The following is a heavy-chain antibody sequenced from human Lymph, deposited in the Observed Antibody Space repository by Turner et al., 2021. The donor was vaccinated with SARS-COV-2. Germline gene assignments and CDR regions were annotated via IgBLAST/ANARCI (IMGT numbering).Heavy chain of an antibody. CDR3: ARGRQWLVHRYFDL. CDR1: GGSISSSSYY. D-gene: IGHD6-19*01. V-gene: IGHV4-39*01. Sequence: QLQLQESGPGLVKPPETLSLTCTVSGGSISSSSYYWRWIRQPPGKGLGWIGSLYYSGSTYYNPSLKSRVTISVNTYKNQFSLKLSSVTAADTAVYYCARGRQWLVHRYFDLWGHGTLVTVSS. J-gene: IGHJ2*01. CDR2: LYYSGST.